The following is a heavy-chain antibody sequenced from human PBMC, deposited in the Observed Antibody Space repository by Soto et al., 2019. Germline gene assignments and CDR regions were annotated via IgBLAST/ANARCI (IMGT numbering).Heavy chain of an antibody. D-gene: IGHD3-10*02. CDR2: INGDGSST. J-gene: IGHJ4*02. CDR1: GFTFSSHW. CDR3: ARSRDGYNIFGDC. Sequence: EVQLVESGAGLAQPGGSLRLSCAASGFTFSSHWIHWVRQAPGKGLVWVSRINGDGSSTSYADSVKGRFTISRDNAKNTLYLQMHSLRVEDTAVYYCARSRDGYNIFGDCWGQGALVTVYS. V-gene: IGHV3-74*01.